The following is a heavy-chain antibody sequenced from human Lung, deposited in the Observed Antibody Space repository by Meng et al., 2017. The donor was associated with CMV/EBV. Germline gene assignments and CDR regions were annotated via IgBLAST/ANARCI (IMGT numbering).Heavy chain of an antibody. CDR2: IYTSGTT. CDR1: GGSISSYY. D-gene: IGHD6-19*01. Sequence: QVPLQEPGPGLGKPSETLSLTCTVSGGSISSYYWSWIRQSAGKGLEWIGRIYTSGTTIYNPSLKSRLTLSLDTSKNQFSLKLNSVTAADTAVYYCARAEADTGNFDYWGQGTLVTVSS. V-gene: IGHV4-4*07. J-gene: IGHJ4*02. CDR3: ARAEADTGNFDY.